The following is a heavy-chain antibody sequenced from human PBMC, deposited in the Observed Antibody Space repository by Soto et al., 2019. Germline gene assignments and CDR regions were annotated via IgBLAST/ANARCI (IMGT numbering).Heavy chain of an antibody. CDR1: GFTFSSYG. CDR3: ARCRTAMYYYYGMDV. CDR2: ISYDGSNK. V-gene: IGHV3-30*03. Sequence: GGSLRLSCAASGFTFSSYGMHWVRQAPGKGLEWVAVISYDGSNKYYADSVKGRFTISRDNSKNTLYLQMNSLRAEDTAVYYCARCRTAMYYYYGMDVWGQGTTVTVSS. D-gene: IGHD5-18*01. J-gene: IGHJ6*02.